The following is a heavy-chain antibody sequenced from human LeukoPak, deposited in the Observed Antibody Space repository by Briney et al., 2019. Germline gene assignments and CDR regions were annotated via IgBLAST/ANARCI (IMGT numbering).Heavy chain of an antibody. CDR2: ISGSGATT. CDR3: ACGYSLDS. Sequence: GGSLRLSCAASGFTFSSYGMSWVRQAPGKGLEWVSAISGSGATTYSAASVKGRITISRDNSQNTLYLQMNRLRAEDTAVYYCACGYSLDSWGQGTLVTVSS. D-gene: IGHD2-2*03. V-gene: IGHV3-23*01. J-gene: IGHJ4*02. CDR1: GFTFSSYG.